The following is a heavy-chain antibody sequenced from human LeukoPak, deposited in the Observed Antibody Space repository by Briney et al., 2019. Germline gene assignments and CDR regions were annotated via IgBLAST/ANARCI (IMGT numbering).Heavy chain of an antibody. CDR2: ISYDGSNK. Sequence: GGSLRLSCGASGFTFSSYAMHWVRQAPGKGLEWVAVISYDGSNKYYADSVKGRFTISRDNSKNTLYLQMNSLRAEDTAVYYCANILGDDPRRVGYYYMDVWGKGTTVTVSS. D-gene: IGHD3-16*01. CDR1: GFTFSSYA. V-gene: IGHV3-30*04. CDR3: ANILGDDPRRVGYYYMDV. J-gene: IGHJ6*03.